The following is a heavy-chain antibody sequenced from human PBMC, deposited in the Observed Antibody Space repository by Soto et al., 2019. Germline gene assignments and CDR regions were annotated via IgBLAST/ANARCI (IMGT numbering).Heavy chain of an antibody. CDR3: ARGSGNPSYYYYGMDV. Sequence: SRRLSCSASGLTFSSYSMNWVRQAPGKGLEWVSSISSSSSYIYYADSVKGRFTISRDNAKNSLYLQMNSLRAEDTAVYYCARGSGNPSYYYYGMDVCGQGTTVTVSS. CDR1: GLTFSSYS. J-gene: IGHJ6*02. D-gene: IGHD6-19*01. CDR2: ISSSSSYI. V-gene: IGHV3-21*01.